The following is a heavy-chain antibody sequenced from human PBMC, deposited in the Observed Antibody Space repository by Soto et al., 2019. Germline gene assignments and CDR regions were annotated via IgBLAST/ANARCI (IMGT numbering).Heavy chain of an antibody. V-gene: IGHV3-23*01. CDR3: AREASVPSFGEFWFFDL. Sequence: EVQLLESGGGLAQPGGSLRLSCAASGFTFSNHGMTWVRQAPGKGLEWVSSVSADGYTTYYADSMRGRLTISRDNSGDTVYVRMNNLRAEDTALYYCAREASVPSFGEFWFFDLWGRGTQVTVSS. J-gene: IGHJ2*01. CDR1: GFTFSNHG. CDR2: VSADGYTT. D-gene: IGHD3-10*01.